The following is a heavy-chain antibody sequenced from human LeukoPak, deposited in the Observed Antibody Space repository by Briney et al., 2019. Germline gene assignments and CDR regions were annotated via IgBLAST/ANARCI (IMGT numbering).Heavy chain of an antibody. CDR1: GGSISSGGYS. CDR2: IYHSGST. D-gene: IGHD3-22*01. Sequence: SQTLSLTCAVSGGSISSGGYSWSWIRQPPGKGLEWIGYIYHSGSTYYNPSLKSRVTISVDRSKNQFSLKLSSVTAADTAVYYCARGYYDSSGYFFDYWGQGTLVAVSS. CDR3: ARGYYDSSGYFFDY. V-gene: IGHV4-30-2*01. J-gene: IGHJ4*02.